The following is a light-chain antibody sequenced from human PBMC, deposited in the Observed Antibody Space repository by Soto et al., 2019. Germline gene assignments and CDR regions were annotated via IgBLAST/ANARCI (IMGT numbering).Light chain of an antibody. Sequence: QSALTQPASVSGSPGRSITISCTGTSSDVGSYNLVSWYQQHPGKVPKLMIYGDTTRPSGVSNRFSGSKSGNTASLTISGLQAEDEADYYCCSYAGSSAFAVFGGGTKLTVL. CDR1: SSDVGSYNL. J-gene: IGLJ2*01. CDR3: CSYAGSSAFAV. CDR2: GDT. V-gene: IGLV2-23*02.